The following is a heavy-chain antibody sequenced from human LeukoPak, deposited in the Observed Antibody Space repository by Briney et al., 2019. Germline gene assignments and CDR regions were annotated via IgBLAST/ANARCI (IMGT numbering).Heavy chain of an antibody. J-gene: IGHJ5*02. CDR1: GDSISRHY. Sequence: PSETLSLTCTVSGDSISRHYWSWIRQPPGKGLEWIGYIYYSENSKYNPSLKSRVTMSLDTSKNQFSLKLNSVTAADTAVYYCARGLEDCSAGSCYSGWFDPWGQGTLVTVSS. D-gene: IGHD2-15*01. CDR2: IYYSENS. CDR3: ARGLEDCSAGSCYSGWFDP. V-gene: IGHV4-59*11.